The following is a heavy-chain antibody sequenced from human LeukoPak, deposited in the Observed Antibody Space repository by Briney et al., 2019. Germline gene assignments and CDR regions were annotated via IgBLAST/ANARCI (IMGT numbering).Heavy chain of an antibody. D-gene: IGHD6-13*01. V-gene: IGHV3-43*02. CDR2: ISGDGGST. J-gene: IGHJ5*02. CDR1: GFTFDDYA. Sequence: PGGSLRLSCAASGFTFDDYAMHWVRQAPGKGLEWVSLISGDGGSTYYADSVKGRFTISRDNSKNSLYLQMNSLRTEDTALYYCAKDTYSSSAISLTHYNWFDPWGQGTLVTVS. CDR3: AKDTYSSSAISLTHYNWFDP.